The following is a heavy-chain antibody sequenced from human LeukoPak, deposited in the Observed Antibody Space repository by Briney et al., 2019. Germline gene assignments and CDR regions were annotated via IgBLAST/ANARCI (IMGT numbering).Heavy chain of an antibody. CDR3: ARGYCGSTKCYYYYYSGMDV. D-gene: IGHD2-2*01. CDR1: GFTFSNTW. CDR2: ISSSGNNI. V-gene: IGHV3-11*01. Sequence: PGGSLRLSCAASGFTFSNTWMTWVRQTPGKGLEWVSYISSSGNNIYYADSVKGRFTISRDNAKNALYLQMNSLRAEDTAVYYCARGYCGSTKCYYYYYSGMDVWGQGTTVTVSS. J-gene: IGHJ6*02.